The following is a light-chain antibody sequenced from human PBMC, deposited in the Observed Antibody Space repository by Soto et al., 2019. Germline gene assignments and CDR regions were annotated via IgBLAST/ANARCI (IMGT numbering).Light chain of an antibody. Sequence: EIVLTQSPATLSLSPGERATLSCRASQSVSTYLAWYQQKPGQAPRLLIYDASSRATDIPARFGGSGSGTDFTLTISSLEPEDFAVYYCQQRSNWPPFTFGQGTRLEIK. CDR1: QSVSTY. V-gene: IGKV3-11*01. J-gene: IGKJ5*01. CDR3: QQRSNWPPFT. CDR2: DAS.